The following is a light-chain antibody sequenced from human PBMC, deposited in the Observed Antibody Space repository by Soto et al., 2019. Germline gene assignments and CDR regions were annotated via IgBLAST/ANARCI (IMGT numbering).Light chain of an antibody. J-gene: IGLJ2*01. CDR3: SSYTSKSSLI. Sequence: LAQPASVSGSPGQSITISCAGTMRDVGAYNLVSWYQQHPGRAPQLIIYEVRNRPSGISFRFSGSKSGNTASLTISGLQAEDEADYYCSSYTSKSSLIFGGGTKVTVL. CDR2: EVR. V-gene: IGLV2-14*01. CDR1: MRDVGAYNL.